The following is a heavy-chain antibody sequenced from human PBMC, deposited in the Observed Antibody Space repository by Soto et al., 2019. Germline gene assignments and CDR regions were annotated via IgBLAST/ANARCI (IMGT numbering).Heavy chain of an antibody. V-gene: IGHV1-69*06. Sequence: ASVKVSCKASGGTFSSYAISWVRQAPGQGLEWMGGIIPIFGTANYAQKFQGRVTITADKSTSTAYMELSSLRSEDTAVYYCAREDYYDSSGYYLDYYYGMDVWGQGTTVTVSS. CDR1: GGTFSSYA. CDR3: AREDYYDSSGYYLDYYYGMDV. D-gene: IGHD3-22*01. CDR2: IIPIFGTA. J-gene: IGHJ6*02.